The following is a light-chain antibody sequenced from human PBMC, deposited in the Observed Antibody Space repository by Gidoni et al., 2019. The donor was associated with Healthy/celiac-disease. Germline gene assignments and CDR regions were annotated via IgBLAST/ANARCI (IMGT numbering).Light chain of an antibody. CDR1: SSDVGSYNL. CDR2: EGS. V-gene: IGLV2-23*01. J-gene: IGLJ1*01. Sequence: QSPLTQPPSVSGSPGQSITISCTGTSSDVGSYNLVSWYQQHPGKAPKLMIYEGSKRPSGVSNRFSGSKSGNTASLTISGLQAEDEADYYCCSYAGSSTYVFGTGTKVTVL. CDR3: CSYAGSSTYV.